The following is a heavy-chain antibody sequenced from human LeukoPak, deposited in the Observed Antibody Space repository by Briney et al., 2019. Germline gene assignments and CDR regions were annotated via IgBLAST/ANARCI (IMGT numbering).Heavy chain of an antibody. V-gene: IGHV3-9*02. D-gene: IGHD3-22*01. CDR2: ISWNSGSI. J-gene: IGHJ4*02. CDR1: GFTSDDYA. CDR3: ARAYYYDSSGPDGDY. Sequence: PGGSLRLSCAASGFTSDDYAMHWVRQAPGKGLEWVSGISWNSGSIGYADSVKGRFTISRGNAKNSLYLQMNSLRAEDTAVYYCARAYYYDSSGPDGDYWGQGTLVTVSS.